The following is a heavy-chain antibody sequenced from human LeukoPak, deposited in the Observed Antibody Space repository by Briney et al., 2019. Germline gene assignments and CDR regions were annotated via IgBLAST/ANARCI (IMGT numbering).Heavy chain of an antibody. CDR1: GYTFSSYD. V-gene: IGHV1-8*03. CDR2: MNPKTGNT. Sequence: ASVKVSCKASGYTFSSYDINWVRQAAGQGLEWMGWMNPKTGNTGFSQKFQGRVTITRDTSISTAYMELSRLTSEDTGVYYCTRGLPRYGLVVIAAANEYWGQGSLVTVSS. CDR3: TRGLPRYGLVVIAAANEY. D-gene: IGHD2-2*01. J-gene: IGHJ4*02.